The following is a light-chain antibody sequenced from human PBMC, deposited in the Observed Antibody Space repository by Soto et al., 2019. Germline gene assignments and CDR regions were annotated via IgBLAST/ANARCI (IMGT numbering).Light chain of an antibody. CDR3: ASWDDSLNGVV. CDR1: SFNVGGNT. Sequence: QSALTQPPSASGTPGQRITVSCSGSSFNVGGNTVNWYQQITGTAPKLLVTSDNQRPSGVPDRFSGSKSGTSASLAISGLQSEDEADYYCASWDDSLNGVVFGGGTKVTVL. CDR2: SDN. J-gene: IGLJ2*01. V-gene: IGLV1-44*01.